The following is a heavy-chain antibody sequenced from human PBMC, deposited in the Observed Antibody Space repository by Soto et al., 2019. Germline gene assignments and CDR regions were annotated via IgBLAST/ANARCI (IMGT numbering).Heavy chain of an antibody. CDR2: ISSSSSYI. Sequence: GGSLRLSCAASGFTFSSYSMNWVRQAPGKGLEWVSSISSSSSYIYYADSVKGRFTISRDNAKNSLYLQMNSLRAEDTAVYYCARGRARGVIQRGGYWGQGTLVTVSS. V-gene: IGHV3-21*01. CDR1: GFTFSSYS. D-gene: IGHD3-10*01. CDR3: ARGRARGVIQRGGY. J-gene: IGHJ4*02.